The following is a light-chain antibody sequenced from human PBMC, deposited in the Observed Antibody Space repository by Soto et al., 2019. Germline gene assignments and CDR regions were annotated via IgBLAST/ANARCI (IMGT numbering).Light chain of an antibody. V-gene: IGLV1-40*01. CDR3: QSYDSSLSAAV. J-gene: IGLJ2*01. Sequence: QSVLTQPPSVSGAPGQKVIISCTGSSSNIGAGYDVHWYQQLPGTDPKLLIYSNNNRPSGVPDRLSGSKSGTSASLAITGLQVEDEADYYCQSYDSSLSAAVFGGGTKITVL. CDR1: SSNIGAGYD. CDR2: SNN.